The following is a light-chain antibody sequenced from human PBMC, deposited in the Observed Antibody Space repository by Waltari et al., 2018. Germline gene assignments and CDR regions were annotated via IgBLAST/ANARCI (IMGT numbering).Light chain of an antibody. CDR1: SGSLDSNY. Sequence: NFMLTQPHSVSESPGKTVTISCTRSSGSLDSNYVQWYRQRPGTSPTTVIYEYNQRPSGVPDRFSGSIDSSSNSASLTISGLKTEDEADYYCQSYDSSSVVFGGGTKLTVL. CDR3: QSYDSSSVV. CDR2: EYN. J-gene: IGLJ2*01. V-gene: IGLV6-57*01.